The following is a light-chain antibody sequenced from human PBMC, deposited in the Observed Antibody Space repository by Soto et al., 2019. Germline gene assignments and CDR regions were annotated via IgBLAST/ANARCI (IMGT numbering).Light chain of an antibody. CDR3: QQLNSYSPT. Sequence: DIQMTQSPSSLSASVGDRVTITCRASQSISSYLNWYQQKPGKASKLLIYAASSLQSGVPSRFSGSGSGTDFTLTISSLQPEDFATYYCQQLNSYSPTFGQGTRLEIK. CDR2: AAS. V-gene: IGKV1-39*01. CDR1: QSISSY. J-gene: IGKJ5*01.